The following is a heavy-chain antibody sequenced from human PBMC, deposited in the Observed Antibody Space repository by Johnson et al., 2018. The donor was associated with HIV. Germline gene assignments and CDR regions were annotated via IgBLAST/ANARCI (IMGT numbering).Heavy chain of an antibody. V-gene: IGHV3-30*02. CDR1: GFTFSTYG. J-gene: IGHJ3*02. CDR2: IRNDGSNK. CDR3: ARQAAAGAFDS. Sequence: QVQLVESGGGVVQPGGSLRLSCAASGFTFSTYGMHWVRQAPGKGLEWVAFIRNDGSNKYYADSVKGRFTISRDNSKNTLYLQMNSLRAEDTAVYYCARQAAAGAFDSWGQGTMVTVSS. D-gene: IGHD6-13*01.